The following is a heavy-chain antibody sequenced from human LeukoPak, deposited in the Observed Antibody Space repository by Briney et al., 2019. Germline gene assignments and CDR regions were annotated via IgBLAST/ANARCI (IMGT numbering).Heavy chain of an antibody. D-gene: IGHD1-1*01. CDR2: ISGSNSYI. V-gene: IGHV3-21*01. CDR3: TRALTTLTYEGY. J-gene: IGHJ4*02. Sequence: GGSLRLSCAASGFTFSSYTMHWIRQAPGKGLEWVSSISGSNSYIFYADSVKGRFTVSRDNAKDSLYLQMNSLRAEDTAVYYCTRALTTLTYEGYWGQGTLVTVSS. CDR1: GFTFSSYT.